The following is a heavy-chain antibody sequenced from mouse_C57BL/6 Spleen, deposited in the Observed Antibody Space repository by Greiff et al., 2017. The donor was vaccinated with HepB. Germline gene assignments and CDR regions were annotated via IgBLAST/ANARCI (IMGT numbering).Heavy chain of an antibody. J-gene: IGHJ1*03. CDR1: GYTFTDYE. CDR3: TRWVVATDWYFDV. V-gene: IGHV1-15*01. D-gene: IGHD1-1*01. Sequence: LQESGAELVRPGASVTLSCKASGYTFTDYEMHWVKQTPVHGLEWIGAIDPETGGTAYNQKFKGKAILTADKSSSTAYMELRSLTSEDSAVYYCTRWVVATDWYFDVWGTGTTVTVSS. CDR2: IDPETGGT.